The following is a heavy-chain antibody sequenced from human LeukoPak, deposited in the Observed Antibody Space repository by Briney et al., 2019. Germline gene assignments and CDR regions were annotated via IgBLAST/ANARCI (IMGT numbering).Heavy chain of an antibody. CDR2: IYYSGST. V-gene: IGHV4-39*01. CDR1: GGSISSSSYY. Sequence: KSSETLSLTCTVSGGSISSSSYYWGWIRQPPGKGLEWIGSIYYSGSTHCNPSLKSRVTISVDTSKNQFSLKLSSVTAADTAVYYCARLYGSGSAQFDYWGQGTLVTVSS. D-gene: IGHD3-10*01. CDR3: ARLYGSGSAQFDY. J-gene: IGHJ4*02.